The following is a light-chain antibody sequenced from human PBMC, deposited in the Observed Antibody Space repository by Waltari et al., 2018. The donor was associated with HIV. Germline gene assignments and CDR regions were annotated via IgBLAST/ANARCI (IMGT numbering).Light chain of an antibody. J-gene: IGKJ1*01. CDR1: QSVSSSY. Sequence: EIVMTQSPATLSLSPGERATLSCRASQSVSSSYLSWYQQRPGKTPRLLIYGASTRATGIPAMFSGSGSGTDFTLTISSLQPEDFAVYYCQQDYNLPWTFGQGTKVEIK. V-gene: IGKV3D-7*01. CDR3: QQDYNLPWT. CDR2: GAS.